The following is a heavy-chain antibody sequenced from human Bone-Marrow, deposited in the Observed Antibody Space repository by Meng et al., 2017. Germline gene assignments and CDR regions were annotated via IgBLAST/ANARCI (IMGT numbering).Heavy chain of an antibody. J-gene: IGHJ4*02. V-gene: IGHV3-48*03. Sequence: GGSLRLSCAVSGFSFSNYEMSWVRQAPGKGLEWVSYISSSGTTKYYADSVKGRFTISRDNAKNSLFLYMNSLRGDDTAVYYCARDSSGSGDEIDCWGQGMLVTVSS. CDR2: ISSSGTTK. CDR1: GFSFSNYE. D-gene: IGHD3-10*01. CDR3: ARDSSGSGDEIDC.